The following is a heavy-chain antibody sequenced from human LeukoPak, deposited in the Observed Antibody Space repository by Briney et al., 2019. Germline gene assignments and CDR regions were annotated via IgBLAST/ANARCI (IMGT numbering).Heavy chain of an antibody. D-gene: IGHD6-13*01. CDR2: IIPIFGTA. CDR1: GGTFSSYA. Sequence: ASVKVSCKASGGTFSSYAISWVRQAPRQGLEWMGGIIPIFGTANYAQKFQGRVTITADESTSTAYMELSSLRSEDTAVYYCARERGRPAPPGDDAFDIWGQGTMVTVSS. CDR3: ARERGRPAPPGDDAFDI. V-gene: IGHV1-69*13. J-gene: IGHJ3*02.